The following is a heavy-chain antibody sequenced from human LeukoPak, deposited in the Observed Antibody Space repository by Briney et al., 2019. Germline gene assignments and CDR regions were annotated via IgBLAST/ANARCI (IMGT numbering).Heavy chain of an antibody. CDR2: IYYSGST. V-gene: IGHV4-59*01. CDR3: ARQVGRVGTTDYFDY. D-gene: IGHD1-14*01. CDR1: GGSINSYY. Sequence: SETLSLTCTVSGGSINSYYWTWIRQPPGKGLEWIGYIYYSGSTDYNPSLKSRVTISADTSKNQFSLELSSVTAAGTAMYYCARQVGRVGTTDYFDYWGQGTLVTVSS. J-gene: IGHJ4*02.